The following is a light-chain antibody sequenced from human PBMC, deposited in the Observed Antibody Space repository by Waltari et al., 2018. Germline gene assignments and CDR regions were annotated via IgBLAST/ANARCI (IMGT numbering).Light chain of an antibody. V-gene: IGKV4-1*01. CDR3: QQFYNIPPT. CDR2: WAS. Sequence: VMTQSPDSLAVSLGERATINCKSSQSVLYSSNNRNYLAWYQQEPGQPPKLLIYWASTRESGVPDRFSGSGSGTDFSLTISSLQAEDVAVYYCQQFYNIPPTFGGGTKVEIK. CDR1: QSVLYSSNNRNY. J-gene: IGKJ4*01.